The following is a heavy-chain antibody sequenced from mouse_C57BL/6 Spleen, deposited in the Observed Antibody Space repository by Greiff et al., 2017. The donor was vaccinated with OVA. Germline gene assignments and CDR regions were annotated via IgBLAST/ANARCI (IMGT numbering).Heavy chain of an antibody. J-gene: IGHJ1*03. CDR3: ARHSSSYGDWYFDV. CDR2: IWSDGST. D-gene: IGHD1-1*01. CDR1: GFSLTSYG. V-gene: IGHV2-6-1*01. Sequence: QVQLKESGPGLVAPSQRLSITCTVSGFSLTSYGVHWVRQPPGKGLEWLVVIWSDGSTTYNSALKSRLSISKDNSKSQVFLKMNSLQTDDTAMYYCARHSSSYGDWYFDVWGTGTTVTVSS.